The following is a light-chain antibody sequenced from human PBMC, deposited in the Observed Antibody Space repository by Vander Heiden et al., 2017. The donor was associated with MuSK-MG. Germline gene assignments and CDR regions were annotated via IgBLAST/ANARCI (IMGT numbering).Light chain of an antibody. J-gene: IGLJ2*01. CDR3: QSYDSSLSGYVV. V-gene: IGLV1-40*01. Sequence: QSVLTQPPSVSGAPGQRVTISCTGSSANIGVRNDVHWAKQLPGTAPKLLISGNSTRPSGVPDRFSGSKSGTSASLAIIGLQAEDEADYYCQSYDSSLSGYVVFGGGTKLTVL. CDR2: GNS. CDR1: SANIGVRND.